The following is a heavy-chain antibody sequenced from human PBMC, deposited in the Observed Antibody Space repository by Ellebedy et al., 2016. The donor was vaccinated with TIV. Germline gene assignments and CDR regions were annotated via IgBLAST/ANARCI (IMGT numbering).Heavy chain of an antibody. Sequence: GGSLRLSCAASGFTFSSYEMNWVRQAPGKGLEWVSYISSSGSTIYYADSVKGRFTISRDNAKNSLYLQMNSLRAEDTAVYYCARVYSGRFGELLRRGRKAFDIWGQGTMVTVSS. CDR2: ISSSGSTI. CDR1: GFTFSSYE. D-gene: IGHD3-10*01. CDR3: ARVYSGRFGELLRRGRKAFDI. J-gene: IGHJ3*02. V-gene: IGHV3-48*03.